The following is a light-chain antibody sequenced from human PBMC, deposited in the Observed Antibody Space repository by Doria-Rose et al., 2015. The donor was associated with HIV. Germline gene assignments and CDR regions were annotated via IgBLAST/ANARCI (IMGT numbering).Light chain of an antibody. CDR3: QHYGGSPLYT. V-gene: IGKV3-20*01. CDR2: GAS. CDR1: QSIDSKY. J-gene: IGKJ2*01. Sequence: EIVMTQPPGTLSLSLGERATLSCRASQSIDSKYLAWYRQRFGQSPRLVIYGASNRATGIPDRFRGSGSGTDFSLTISRLEPEDSAVYYCQHYGGSPLYTFGQGTKLEI.